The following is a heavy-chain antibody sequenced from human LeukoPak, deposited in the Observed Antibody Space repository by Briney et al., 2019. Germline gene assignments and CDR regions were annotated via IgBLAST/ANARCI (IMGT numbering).Heavy chain of an antibody. D-gene: IGHD3-22*01. CDR2: INAGNGNT. V-gene: IGHV1-3*01. J-gene: IGHJ4*02. CDR3: ARTGVSYYYDSSGYSHFDY. Sequence: ASVKVSCKASGYTFTSYAMHWVRQAPGQRLEWMGWINAGNGNTKYSQKFQGRVTITRDTSASTAHMELSSLRSEDTAVYYCARTGVSYYYDSSGYSHFDYWGQGTLVTVSS. CDR1: GYTFTSYA.